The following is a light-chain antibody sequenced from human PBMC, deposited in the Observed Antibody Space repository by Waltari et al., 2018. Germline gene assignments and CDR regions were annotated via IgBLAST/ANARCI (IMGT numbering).Light chain of an antibody. CDR2: KAS. CDR1: QNIIRY. J-gene: IGKJ5*01. Sequence: DIQMTQSPSTLSASVGDRVTITCRASQNIIRYLAWYQQKPGRAPKRLIYKASSLESGVPSRFSGSGSGTEFTLTISSLEPDDFATYFCQQYDSEITFGQGTRLEIK. CDR3: QQYDSEIT. V-gene: IGKV1-5*03.